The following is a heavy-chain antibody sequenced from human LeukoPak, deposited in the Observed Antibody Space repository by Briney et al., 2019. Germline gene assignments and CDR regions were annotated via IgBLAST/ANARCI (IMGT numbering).Heavy chain of an antibody. J-gene: IGHJ5*02. CDR2: IYYSGST. CDR1: GYSISSGYY. V-gene: IGHV4-61*01. D-gene: IGHD3-10*01. Sequence: SETLSFTCTVSGYSISSGYYWGWIRQPPGKGLEWIGYIYYSGSTNYNPSLKSRVTISVDTSKNQFSLKLSSVTAADTAVYYCARGGLYYYGSGSYWLDPWGQGTLVTVSS. CDR3: ARGGLYYYGSGSYWLDP.